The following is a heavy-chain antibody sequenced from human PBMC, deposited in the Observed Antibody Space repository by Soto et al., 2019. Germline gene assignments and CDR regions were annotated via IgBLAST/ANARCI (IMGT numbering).Heavy chain of an antibody. Sequence: PSEILSLTCTVSGGSISSGDCYWSWIRQPPGKSLEWIGYIYYSGSTYYNPSLKSRVTISVDTSKNQFSLKLSSVTAADTAVYYCAREDLYYGMDVWGQGTTVTVSS. V-gene: IGHV4-30-4*01. CDR3: AREDLYYGMDV. J-gene: IGHJ6*02. CDR1: GGSISSGDCY. CDR2: IYYSGST.